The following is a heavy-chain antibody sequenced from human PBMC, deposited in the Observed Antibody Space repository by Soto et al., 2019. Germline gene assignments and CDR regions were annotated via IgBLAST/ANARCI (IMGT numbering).Heavy chain of an antibody. J-gene: IGHJ4*02. V-gene: IGHV1-18*01. CDR3: ARAPFDY. Sequence: ASVKVSCKASGGTFSSYTISWVRQAPGQGLEWMGWISANNGNTNYAQKLQGRVTMTTDTSTSTAYMELRAEDTAVYYCARAPFDYWGQGTLVTVSS. CDR1: GGTFSSYT. CDR2: ISANNGNT.